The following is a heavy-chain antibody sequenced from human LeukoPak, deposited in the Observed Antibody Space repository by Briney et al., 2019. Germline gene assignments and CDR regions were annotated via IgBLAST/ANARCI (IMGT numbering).Heavy chain of an antibody. Sequence: PGRSLRLSCAASGFTFDDYAMHWVRQAPGQGLEWVSSISGTSTHIYYADSVKGRFTISRDNAQNSLYLHMNSLRAEDTAVYYCTRGSEWTSGVSDYWGQGTLVTVSS. J-gene: IGHJ4*02. D-gene: IGHD3-3*01. CDR2: ISGTSTHI. CDR1: GFTFDDYA. CDR3: TRGSEWTSGVSDY. V-gene: IGHV3-21*01.